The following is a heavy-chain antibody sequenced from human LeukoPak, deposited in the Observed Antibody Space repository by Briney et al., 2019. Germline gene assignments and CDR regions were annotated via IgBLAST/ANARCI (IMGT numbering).Heavy chain of an antibody. CDR1: GFTFSSYE. D-gene: IGHD4/OR15-4a*01. J-gene: IGHJ4*02. CDR2: ISSSSSSI. Sequence: GGSLRLSCAASGFTFSSYEMNWVRQAPGKGLEWVSYISSSSSSIYYADSVKGRFTISRDNAKTSLYLQMNSLRDEDTAVYYCARDHDYGFDYWGLGTLVSVSS. V-gene: IGHV3-48*02. CDR3: ARDHDYGFDY.